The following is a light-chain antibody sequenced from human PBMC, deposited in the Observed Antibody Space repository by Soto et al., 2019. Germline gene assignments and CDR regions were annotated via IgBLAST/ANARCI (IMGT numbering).Light chain of an antibody. CDR1: SGDIGSYNR. J-gene: IGLJ1*01. CDR3: GSYTNINTRASV. Sequence: QSVLTQPASVSGSPGQSITISCTGTSGDIGSYNRVSWYQQHPGKAPKLIIYEVTDRPSGVSNRFSGSKSGNTASLTISGLQAEDEGEYYCGSYTNINTRASVFGNETKCT. CDR2: EVT. V-gene: IGLV2-14*01.